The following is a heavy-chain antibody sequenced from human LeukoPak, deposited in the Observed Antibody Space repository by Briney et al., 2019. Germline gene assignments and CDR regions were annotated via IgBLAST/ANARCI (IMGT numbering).Heavy chain of an antibody. CDR1: GGSISSHY. V-gene: IGHV4-59*11. D-gene: IGHD3-3*01. J-gene: IGHJ3*02. CDR2: IYYSGST. Sequence: SETLSLTCIVSGGSISSHYWSWIRQPPGKGLEGIGYIYYSGSTNYKPSLKSRVTISADTSKNQFSLKLSSVTAADTAVYYCARATYYDFWSGYGFDIWGQGTMVTVSS. CDR3: ARATYYDFWSGYGFDI.